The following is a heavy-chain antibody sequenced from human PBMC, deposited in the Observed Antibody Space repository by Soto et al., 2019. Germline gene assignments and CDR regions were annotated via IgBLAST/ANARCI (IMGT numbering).Heavy chain of an antibody. CDR3: ARHRYSYGVYYFDY. Sequence: SETLSLTCTVSGGSISSSSYYWGWIRQPPGKGLEWIGSIYYSGSTYYNPSLKSRVTISVDTSKNQFSLKLSSVTAADTAVYYCARHRYSYGVYYFDYWGQGTLVTV. J-gene: IGHJ4*02. V-gene: IGHV4-39*01. D-gene: IGHD5-18*01. CDR2: IYYSGST. CDR1: GGSISSSSYY.